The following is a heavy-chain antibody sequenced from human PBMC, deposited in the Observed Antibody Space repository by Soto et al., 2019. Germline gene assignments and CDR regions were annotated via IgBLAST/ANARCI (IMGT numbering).Heavy chain of an antibody. CDR1: GFTFSSYA. V-gene: IGHV3-23*01. Sequence: GGSLRLSCAASGFTFSSYAMSWVRQAPGKGLEWVSAISGSGGSTYYADSVEGRFTISRDNSKNTLYLQMNSLRAEDTAVYYCAKDQGGYCSGGSCYSGVDPWGQGTLVTVSS. CDR2: ISGSGGST. D-gene: IGHD2-15*01. J-gene: IGHJ5*02. CDR3: AKDQGGYCSGGSCYSGVDP.